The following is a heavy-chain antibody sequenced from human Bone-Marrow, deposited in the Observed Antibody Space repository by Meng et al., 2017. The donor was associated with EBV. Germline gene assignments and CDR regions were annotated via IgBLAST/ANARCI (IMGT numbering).Heavy chain of an antibody. CDR3: ARGKVGGGRLRDSASGSYYRLRPPEVFDS. CDR2: INTNTGNP. Sequence: QLVQSGSELXXXXXPXKVXXXASGYXXXSYATNXVRQAPGQGLEWMGWINTNTGNPTYAQGFTGRFVFSLDTSVSTAYLQISSLKAEDTAVYYCARGKVGGGRLRDSASGSYYRLRPPEVFDSWGQGTLVTVSS. V-gene: IGHV7-4-1*02. CDR1: GYXXXSYA. J-gene: IGHJ4*02. D-gene: IGHD3-10*01.